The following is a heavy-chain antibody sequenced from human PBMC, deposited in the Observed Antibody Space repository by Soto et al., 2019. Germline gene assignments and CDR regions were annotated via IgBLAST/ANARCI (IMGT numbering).Heavy chain of an antibody. CDR3: TRDGGGRYYGGFDN. CDR2: INSDGTNT. D-gene: IGHD1-26*01. Sequence: SLRLACEIGGLNFNTYWMHWVRQAPGEGVVWVSRINSDGTNTDYADSVKGRFTISRYNAKKTLYLDMSSLRVDDTAVYYCTRDGGGRYYGGFDNWGQGTLVTVSS. V-gene: IGHV3-74*01. J-gene: IGHJ4*02. CDR1: GLNFNTYW.